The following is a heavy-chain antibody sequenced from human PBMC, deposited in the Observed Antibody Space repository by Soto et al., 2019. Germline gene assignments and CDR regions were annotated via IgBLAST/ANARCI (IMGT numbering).Heavy chain of an antibody. D-gene: IGHD1-1*01. J-gene: IGHJ5*02. V-gene: IGHV4-39*01. CDR2: IYYSGST. CDR1: GGSISSSSYY. CDR3: ARQAGWNLPLGWFDP. Sequence: PSETLSLTCTVSGGSISSSSYYWGWIRQPPGKGLEWIGSIYYSGSTYYNPSLKSRVTISVDTSKNQFSLKLSSVTAADTAVYYCARQAGWNLPLGWFDPWGQGTLVTVYS.